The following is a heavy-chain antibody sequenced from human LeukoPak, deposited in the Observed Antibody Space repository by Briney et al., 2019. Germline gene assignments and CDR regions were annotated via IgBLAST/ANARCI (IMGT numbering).Heavy chain of an antibody. CDR2: MNPNSGNT. CDR3: ARGPRYCSSTSCYLVWFDP. CDR1: GYTFTSYD. V-gene: IGHV1-8*03. Sequence: ASVKVSCKASGYTFTSYDINWVRQATGQGLEWMGWMNPNSGNTGYAQKFQGRVTITRNTSISTAYMELSSLRSEDTAVYYRARGPRYCSSTSCYLVWFDPWGQGTLVTVSS. D-gene: IGHD2-2*01. J-gene: IGHJ5*02.